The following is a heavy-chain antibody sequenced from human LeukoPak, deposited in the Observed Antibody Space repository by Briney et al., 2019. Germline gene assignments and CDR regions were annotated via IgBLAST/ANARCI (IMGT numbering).Heavy chain of an antibody. V-gene: IGHV3-23*01. D-gene: IGHD3-16*01. J-gene: IGHJ5*02. Sequence: GGSLRLSCAASGFIFRNFGMSWIRQAPGKGLEWVSHISDVVAHTWYADSVKGRFIISRDNSNNRVFLQMNSLRPEDAALYYCAKDNYGGVYASWGQGTLVTVSS. CDR1: GFIFRNFG. CDR2: ISDVVAHT. CDR3: AKDNYGGVYAS.